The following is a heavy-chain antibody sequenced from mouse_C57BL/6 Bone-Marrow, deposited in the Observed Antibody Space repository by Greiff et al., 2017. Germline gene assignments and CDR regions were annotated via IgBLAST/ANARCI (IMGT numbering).Heavy chain of an antibody. D-gene: IGHD2-4*01. CDR2: ISYDGSN. J-gene: IGHJ2*01. V-gene: IGHV3-6*01. Sequence: EVQLQESGPGLVKPSQSLSLTCSVTGYSITSGYYWNWIRQFPGNKLEWMGYISYDGSNNYNPSLKNRISITRDTSKNQFFLKLNSVTTEDTATYYCASYDYDGGDYFDYWGQGTTLTVSS. CDR3: ASYDYDGGDYFDY. CDR1: GYSITSGYY.